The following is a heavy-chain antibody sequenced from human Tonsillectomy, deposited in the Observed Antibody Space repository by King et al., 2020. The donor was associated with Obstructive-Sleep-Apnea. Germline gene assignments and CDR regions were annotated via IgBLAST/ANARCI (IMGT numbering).Heavy chain of an antibody. J-gene: IGHJ4*02. CDR3: ARDSGDSGYDSRPI. CDR2: ITSSSNTI. D-gene: IGHD5-12*01. Sequence: VQLVESGGGLVQPGGSLRLSWAASGFTFSSYSMNWVRQAPGKGLEWVSYITSSSNTIYYADSVRGRFTTSRDNAKNSLYLQMNSLRAEDTAVYYCARDSGDSGYDSRPIWGQGILVTVSS. CDR1: GFTFSSYS. V-gene: IGHV3-48*04.